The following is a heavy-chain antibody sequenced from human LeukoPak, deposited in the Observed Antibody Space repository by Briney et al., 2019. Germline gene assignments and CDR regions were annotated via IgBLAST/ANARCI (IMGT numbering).Heavy chain of an antibody. V-gene: IGHV3-30*02. J-gene: IGHJ4*02. CDR2: MAHHGSNK. CDR1: GFTFSSYA. Sequence: TGGSLRLSCAASGFTFSSYAMHWVRQGPGKGLEWVAYMAHHGSNKYYADSVKGRFTISRDNSKRTLYLQMNNLRADDTAVYYCAKDGSWSCTDWGQGALVTVSS. D-gene: IGHD2-8*02. CDR3: AKDGSWSCTD.